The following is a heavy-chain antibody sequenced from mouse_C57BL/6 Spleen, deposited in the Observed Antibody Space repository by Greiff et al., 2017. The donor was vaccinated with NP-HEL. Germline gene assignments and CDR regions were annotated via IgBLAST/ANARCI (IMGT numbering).Heavy chain of an antibody. CDR3: ARNSPDGYYFAY. V-gene: IGHV2-9-1*01. CDR2: IWTGGGT. CDR1: LFSLTSYA. J-gene: IGHJ3*01. Sequence: VKLVESGPGLVAPSQSLSITCTVSLFSLTSYAISWVRQPPGKGLEWLGVIWTGGGTNYNSALKSRLSISKDNSKSQVFLKMNSLQTDDTARYYCARNSPDGYYFAYWGQGTLVTVSA. D-gene: IGHD2-3*01.